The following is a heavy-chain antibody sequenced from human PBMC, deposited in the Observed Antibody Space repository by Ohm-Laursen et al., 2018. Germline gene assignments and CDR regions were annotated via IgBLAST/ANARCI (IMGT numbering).Heavy chain of an antibody. CDR1: GYSFNSNH. CDR3: AKDFEWATDV. Sequence: ASVKVSCKASGYSFNSNHMQWLRQAPGQGLEGMGIIKSTDDTRTYAQKFQGRVTMTKDRSTSTVYMELSSLRSDDTAVYYCAKDFEWATDVWGQGTLVTVSS. V-gene: IGHV1-46*02. J-gene: IGHJ6*02. CDR2: IKSTDDTR. D-gene: IGHD3-3*01.